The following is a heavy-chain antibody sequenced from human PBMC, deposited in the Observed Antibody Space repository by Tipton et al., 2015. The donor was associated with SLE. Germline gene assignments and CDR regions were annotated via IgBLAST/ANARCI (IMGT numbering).Heavy chain of an antibody. CDR1: GFTFSSYG. CDR3: AKDSVDGSGTVPYYYYYGMDV. CDR2: IRYDGSNK. D-gene: IGHD3-10*01. V-gene: IGHV3-30*02. J-gene: IGHJ6*02. Sequence: GSLRLSCAASGFTFSSYGMHWVRQAPGKGLEWVAFIRYDGSNKYYADSVKGRFTISRDNSKNTLYLQMNSLRAEDTAVYYCAKDSVDGSGTVPYYYYYGMDVWGQGTTVTVSS.